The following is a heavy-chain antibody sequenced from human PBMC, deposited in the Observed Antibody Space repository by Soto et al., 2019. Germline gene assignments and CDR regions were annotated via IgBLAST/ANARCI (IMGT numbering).Heavy chain of an antibody. CDR3: ARDFNGLDY. J-gene: IGHJ4*02. D-gene: IGHD2-8*01. V-gene: IGHV3-33*08. CDR1: GFSFSSYW. CDR2: IWYDGSNK. Sequence: PGGSLRLSCAASGFSFSSYWMSWVRQAPGKGLEWVAVIWYDGSNKYYADSVKGRFTISRDNSKNTLYLQMNSLRAEDTAVYYCARDFNGLDYWGQGTLVTSPQ.